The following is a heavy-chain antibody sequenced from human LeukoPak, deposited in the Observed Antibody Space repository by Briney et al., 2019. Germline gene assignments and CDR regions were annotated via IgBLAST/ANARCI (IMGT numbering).Heavy chain of an antibody. CDR2: INPNSGGT. J-gene: IGHJ4*02. CDR1: GYTFTSYY. D-gene: IGHD1-26*01. Sequence: ASVKVSCKASGYTFTSYYMHWVRQAPGQGLEWMGWINPNSGGTNYAQKFQGRVTMTRDTSISTAYMELRRLRSDDTAVYFCARGDPVVGTTAFDYWGQGTVVTVSS. V-gene: IGHV1-2*02. CDR3: ARGDPVVGTTAFDY.